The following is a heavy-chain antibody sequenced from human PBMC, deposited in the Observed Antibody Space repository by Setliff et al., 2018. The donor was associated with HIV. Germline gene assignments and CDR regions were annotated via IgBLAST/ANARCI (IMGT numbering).Heavy chain of an antibody. J-gene: IGHJ4*02. CDR1: GGSFSGYY. V-gene: IGHV4-34*01. Sequence: SETLSLTCAVYGGSFSGYYWSWIRQPPGEGLEWIGEINVGGSTNYNPSLKSRVTIPVDTSKNQFSLRLTYVTAADTALYYCARATGPTYYFDFWAQGTLVTVSS. CDR3: ARATGPTYYFDF. CDR2: INVGGST.